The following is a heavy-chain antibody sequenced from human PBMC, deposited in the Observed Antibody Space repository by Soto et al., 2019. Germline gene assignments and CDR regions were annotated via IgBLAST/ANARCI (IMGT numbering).Heavy chain of an antibody. CDR1: GFTFSSYA. J-gene: IGHJ4*02. V-gene: IGHV3-23*01. D-gene: IGHD2-2*01. CDR2: ISGSGGST. CDR3: AKGRRGAVVVPAAMGYYFDY. Sequence: PGGSLRLSCAASGFTFSSYAMSWVRQAPGKGLEWVSAISGSGGSTYYADSVKGRFTISRDNSKNTLYLQMNSLRAEDTAVYYCAKGRRGAVVVPAAMGYYFDYWGQGTLVTVSS.